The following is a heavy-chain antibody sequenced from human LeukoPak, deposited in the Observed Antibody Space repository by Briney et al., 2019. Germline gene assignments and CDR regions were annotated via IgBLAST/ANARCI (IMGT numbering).Heavy chain of an antibody. CDR2: IHYSGST. D-gene: IGHD3-16*01. CDR1: GGSTSGFY. V-gene: IGHV4-59*03. Sequence: SETLSLTCAVSGGSTSGFYWTWIRQPPGKGLEFIGQIHYSGSTDYNPSLKSRITMSVDTSKNQFFLSLNSVTAADTAVYYCAKFGLYYNMDVWGQGTTVTVSS. J-gene: IGHJ6*02. CDR3: AKFGLYYNMDV.